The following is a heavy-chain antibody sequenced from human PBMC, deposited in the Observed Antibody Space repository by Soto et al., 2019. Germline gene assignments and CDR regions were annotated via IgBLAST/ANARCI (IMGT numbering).Heavy chain of an antibody. D-gene: IGHD6-13*01. CDR1: GYSFTGYY. J-gene: IGHJ6*02. Sequence: ASVKVSFKASGYSFTGYYMHWVRQAPGQGLEWMGWINPNSGGTNYAQKFQGWVTMTRDTSISTAYMELSRLRSDDTAVYYCARFPIAAAEDYYYYGMDVWGQGTTVTVSS. CDR2: INPNSGGT. V-gene: IGHV1-2*04. CDR3: ARFPIAAAEDYYYYGMDV.